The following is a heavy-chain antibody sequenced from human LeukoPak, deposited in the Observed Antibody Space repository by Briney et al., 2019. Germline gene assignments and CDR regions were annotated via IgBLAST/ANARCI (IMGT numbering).Heavy chain of an antibody. CDR1: GGSISSGDYY. D-gene: IGHD3-10*01. CDR3: ARSYGSGDEYYYYYYCMDV. CDR2: IYYSGST. J-gene: IGHJ6*03. Sequence: PSETLSLTCTVSGGSISSGDYYWSWIRQPPGTGLEWIGYIYYSGSTYYNPSLKSRVTISVDTSKNQFSLKLSSVAAADTAVYYCARSYGSGDEYYYYYYCMDVWGKGTAVTVSS. V-gene: IGHV4-30-4*08.